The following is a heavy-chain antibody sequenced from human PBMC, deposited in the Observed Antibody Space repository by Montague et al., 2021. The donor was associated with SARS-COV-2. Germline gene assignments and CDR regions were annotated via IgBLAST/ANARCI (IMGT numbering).Heavy chain of an antibody. CDR1: GGSISSSSYY. D-gene: IGHD3-9*01. J-gene: IGHJ5*02. Sequence: SETLSLTCTVSGGSISSSSYYWGWIRQPPGKGLEWIGSIYYSGSTYYNPSLKSRVTISVDTSKNQFSLKLISVTAADTAVYYCARRSYDILNGYIIPNWFDAWGQGTLVTVSS. CDR3: ARRSYDILNGYIIPNWFDA. V-gene: IGHV4-39*01. CDR2: IYYSGST.